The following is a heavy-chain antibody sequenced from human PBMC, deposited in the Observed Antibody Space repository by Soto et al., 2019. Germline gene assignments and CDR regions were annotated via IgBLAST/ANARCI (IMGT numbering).Heavy chain of an antibody. D-gene: IGHD7-27*01. CDR2: IWYDGSNK. Sequence: PGGSLRLSCAASGFTFSSYGMHWVRQAPGKGLEWVAVIWYDGSNKYYADSVKGRFTISRDNSKNTLYLQMNSLRAEDTAVYYCAREPDGENRYYFDYWGQGTLVTVSS. V-gene: IGHV3-33*01. J-gene: IGHJ4*02. CDR1: GFTFSSYG. CDR3: AREPDGENRYYFDY.